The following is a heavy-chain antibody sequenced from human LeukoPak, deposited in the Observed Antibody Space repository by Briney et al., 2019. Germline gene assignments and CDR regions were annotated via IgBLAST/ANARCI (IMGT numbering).Heavy chain of an antibody. J-gene: IGHJ3*02. CDR2: IYYSGST. V-gene: IGHV4-59*01. Sequence: SETLSLTCTVSGGSISGYYWSWIRQPPGKGLEWIGYIYYSGSTKYNPSLKSRVTMSVDTSRNQFSLKLSSVTAADTAVYYCARGGLENGYLSNDGFDIWGQGTMVTVSS. D-gene: IGHD3-22*01. CDR3: ARGGLENGYLSNDGFDI. CDR1: GGSISGYY.